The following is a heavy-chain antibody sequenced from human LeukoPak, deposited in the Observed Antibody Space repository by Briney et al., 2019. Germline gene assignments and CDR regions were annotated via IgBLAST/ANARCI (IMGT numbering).Heavy chain of an antibody. J-gene: IGHJ4*02. V-gene: IGHV1-24*01. D-gene: IGHD3-10*01. CDR3: ATPWRFGELTFDY. CDR1: GYTLTELS. CDR2: FDPEDGET. Sequence: APVKVSCKVSGYTLTELSMHWVRQAPGKGLEWMGGFDPEDGETIYAQKFQGRVTMTEDTSTDTAYMELSSLRSEDTAVYYCATPWRFGELTFDYWGQGTLVTVSS.